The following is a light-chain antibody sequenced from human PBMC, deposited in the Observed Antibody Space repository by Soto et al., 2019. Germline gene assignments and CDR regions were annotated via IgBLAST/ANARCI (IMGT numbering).Light chain of an antibody. Sequence: QSVLTQPASVSGSPGQSITISCTGTSSDVGSYNLVSWYQQHPGKAPKLMIYEGSKRPSGVSNRFSGSKSGNTASLTISGPQAEDEADYYCCSYAGSSTPWVFGGGTKVTVL. J-gene: IGLJ3*02. V-gene: IGLV2-23*01. CDR2: EGS. CDR1: SSDVGSYNL. CDR3: CSYAGSSTPWV.